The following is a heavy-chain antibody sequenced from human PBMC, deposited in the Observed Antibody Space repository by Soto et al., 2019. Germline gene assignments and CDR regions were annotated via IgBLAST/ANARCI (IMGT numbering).Heavy chain of an antibody. D-gene: IGHD3-22*01. CDR2: INPNSGGT. V-gene: IGHV1-2*04. CDR3: ARALYYYDSSGYDY. J-gene: IGHJ4*02. Sequence: ASVKVSCKASGYTFTGYYMHCVRQAPGQGLEWMGWINPNSGGTNYAQKFQGWVTMTRDTSISTAYMELSRLRSDDTAVYYCARALYYYDSSGYDYWGQGTLVTVSS. CDR1: GYTFTGYY.